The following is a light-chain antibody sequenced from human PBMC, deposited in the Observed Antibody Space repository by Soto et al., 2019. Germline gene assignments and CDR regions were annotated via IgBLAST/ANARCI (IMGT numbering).Light chain of an antibody. CDR3: QQSYSTLMYT. CDR2: AAS. CDR1: QSISTY. V-gene: IGKV1-39*01. Sequence: DIQMTQSPSSLSASVGDRVTITCRASQSISTYLNWYQQKPGKAPKLLISAASSLHSGVPSRFSGSGSGTDFTLTISSLQPEDFATYYCQQSYSTLMYTFGQGTKLEIK. J-gene: IGKJ2*01.